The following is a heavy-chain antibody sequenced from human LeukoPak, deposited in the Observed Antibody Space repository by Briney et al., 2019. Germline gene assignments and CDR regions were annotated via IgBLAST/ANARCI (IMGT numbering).Heavy chain of an antibody. CDR1: GGTFSSYA. Sequence: GASVKVSCKASGGTFSSYAISWVRQAPGQGLEWMGRIIPILGIANYAQKFQGRVTITADKSTSTAYMELSSLRSEDTAVYYCARDPETEPYYYYYGMDVWGQGATVTVSS. CDR2: IIPILGIA. D-gene: IGHD1-14*01. V-gene: IGHV1-69*04. CDR3: ARDPETEPYYYYYGMDV. J-gene: IGHJ6*02.